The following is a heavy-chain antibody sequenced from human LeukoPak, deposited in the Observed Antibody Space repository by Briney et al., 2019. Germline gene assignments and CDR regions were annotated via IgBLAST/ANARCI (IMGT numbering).Heavy chain of an antibody. J-gene: IGHJ4*02. CDR3: ARHGRWMVTSTDY. Sequence: SETLSLTCAVYGGSFSGYYWSWIRQPPGKGLEWIGEINHSGSTNYNPSLKSRVTISVDTSKNQFSLKLSSVTAADTAVYYCARHGRWMVTSTDYWGQGTLVTVSS. V-gene: IGHV4-34*01. CDR2: INHSGST. CDR1: GGSFSGYY. D-gene: IGHD2-2*03.